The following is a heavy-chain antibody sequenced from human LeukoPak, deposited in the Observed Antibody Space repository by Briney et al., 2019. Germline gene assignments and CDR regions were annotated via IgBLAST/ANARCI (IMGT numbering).Heavy chain of an antibody. CDR2: ISSYNGNT. D-gene: IGHD1-1*01. V-gene: IGHV1-18*01. Sequence: ASVQVSCKASCYTFTSYGISWVRQAPGQGVEWMGWISSYNGNTNYAQKLQGRVTMTTDTSTSTAYMELRSLRSDDTAVYYCARAARVRPALENFDYWGQGTLVTVSS. CDR1: CYTFTSYG. J-gene: IGHJ4*02. CDR3: ARAARVRPALENFDY.